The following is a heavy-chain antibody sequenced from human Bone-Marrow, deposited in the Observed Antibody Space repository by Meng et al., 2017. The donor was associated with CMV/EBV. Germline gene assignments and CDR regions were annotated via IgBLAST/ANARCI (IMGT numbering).Heavy chain of an antibody. CDR3: AIGLTVVVVAAFGY. CDR2: ILSDGTNE. Sequence: GESLKISCVASGFIFSTYVMHWVRQAPGKGLEWVAVILSDGTNEFYADSVKGRFTISRDTSKNSVYLQMNSRRADDTALYYCAIGLTVVVVAAFGYWGQGTLVTVSS. D-gene: IGHD2-15*01. J-gene: IGHJ4*01. CDR1: GFIFSTYV. V-gene: IGHV3-30*04.